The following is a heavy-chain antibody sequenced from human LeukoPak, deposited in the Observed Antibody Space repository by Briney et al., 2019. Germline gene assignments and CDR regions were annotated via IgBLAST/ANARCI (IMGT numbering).Heavy chain of an antibody. Sequence: ASVKVSXKASGYTFTSYYMHWVRQAPGQGLEWMGIINPSGGSTSYAQKFQGRVTMTRDTSTSTVYMELSSLRSEDTAVYYCARGLGIAAAGKAPFDYWGQGTLVTVSS. CDR2: INPSGGST. J-gene: IGHJ4*02. CDR1: GYTFTSYY. D-gene: IGHD6-13*01. CDR3: ARGLGIAAAGKAPFDY. V-gene: IGHV1-46*03.